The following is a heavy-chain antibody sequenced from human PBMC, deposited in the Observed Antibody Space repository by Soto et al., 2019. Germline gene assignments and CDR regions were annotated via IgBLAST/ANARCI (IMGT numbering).Heavy chain of an antibody. CDR2: ISAHNGNT. Sequence: QVHLVQSGAEVKKPGASVKVSCKGSGYTFTTYGITWVRQAPGQGLEWMGWISAHNGNTNYAQKLQGRVTVTRDTSTSTAYTELRSLRSDDTDVYYCARGRYGDYWGQGALVTVSS. D-gene: IGHD1-1*01. CDR3: ARGRYGDY. J-gene: IGHJ4*02. CDR1: GYTFTTYG. V-gene: IGHV1-18*01.